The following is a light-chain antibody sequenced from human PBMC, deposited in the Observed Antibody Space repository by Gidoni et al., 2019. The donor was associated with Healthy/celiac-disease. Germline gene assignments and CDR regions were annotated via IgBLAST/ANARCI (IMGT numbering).Light chain of an antibody. Sequence: ELVLTQSPAPLSLSPGERATLACRASQSVSSYLAWYQQKPGQAPRLLIYDASSRATGIPARFSGSGSGTDFTLTISSLEPEDFAVYYCQPRSNCFGGGTKVEIK. V-gene: IGKV3-11*01. CDR3: QPRSNC. CDR1: QSVSSY. CDR2: DAS. J-gene: IGKJ4*01.